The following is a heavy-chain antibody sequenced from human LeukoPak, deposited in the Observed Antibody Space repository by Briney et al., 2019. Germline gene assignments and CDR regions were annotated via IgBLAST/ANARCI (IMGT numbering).Heavy chain of an antibody. V-gene: IGHV3-7*03. CDR1: GFTFSSYW. CDR3: AKDLYDFTSSSDY. J-gene: IGHJ4*02. D-gene: IGHD3-3*01. CDR2: INHNGNVN. Sequence: PGGSLRLSCAASGFTFSSYWMSWARQAPGKGLEWVASINHNGNVNYYVDSVKGRFTISRDNAKNSLYLQMSNLRAEDTAVYFCAKDLYDFTSSSDYWGQGTLVTVSS.